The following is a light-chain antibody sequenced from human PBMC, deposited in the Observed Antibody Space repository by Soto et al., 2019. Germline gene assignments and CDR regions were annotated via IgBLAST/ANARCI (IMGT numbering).Light chain of an antibody. Sequence: QSVLTQPASVSGSTGESITISCTGTSSDVGGYNYVSWYQQHPGKAPKLMIYEVSNRPSGVSNRFSRSKSGNTASLTISGLQAEDEADYYCSSYTSSSTQVFGTGTKVTVL. CDR2: EVS. CDR1: SSDVGGYNY. CDR3: SSYTSSSTQV. V-gene: IGLV2-14*01. J-gene: IGLJ1*01.